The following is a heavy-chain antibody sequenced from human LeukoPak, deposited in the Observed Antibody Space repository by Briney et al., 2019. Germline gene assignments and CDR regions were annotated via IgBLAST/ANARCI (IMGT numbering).Heavy chain of an antibody. Sequence: GESLKISCKGSGYSFTSYWIGWVRQMPGKGLEWMGIIYPGDSDTRYSPSFQGQVTISAGKSISTAYLQWSSLRASDTAMYYCACFVDSSGSYYFDYWGQGTLVTVSS. CDR2: IYPGDSDT. J-gene: IGHJ4*02. D-gene: IGHD3-22*01. CDR1: GYSFTSYW. CDR3: ACFVDSSGSYYFDY. V-gene: IGHV5-51*01.